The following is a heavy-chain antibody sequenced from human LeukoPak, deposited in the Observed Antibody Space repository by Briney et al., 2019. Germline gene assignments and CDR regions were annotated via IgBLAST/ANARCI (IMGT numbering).Heavy chain of an antibody. CDR1: GYSFTGQD. D-gene: IGHD5-24*01. Sequence: ASVKVPCKASGYSFTGQDMHWVRQAPGQGLEWMGWINPNTGGTNYAQKFQGRVTITRDTTISAAFMELSRLTSDDTAVYYCARDGRRVATKTPYPGYWGQGTLVTVSS. CDR2: INPNTGGT. V-gene: IGHV1-2*02. J-gene: IGHJ4*02. CDR3: ARDGRRVATKTPYPGY.